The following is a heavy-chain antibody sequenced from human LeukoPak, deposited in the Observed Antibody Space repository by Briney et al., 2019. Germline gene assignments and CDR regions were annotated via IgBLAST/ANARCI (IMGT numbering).Heavy chain of an antibody. CDR3: TTQGYGYYYFDY. Sequence: GGSLRLSCAAPGFXFTNAWIYWVRQAPEKGLEWVGRIESKTDGGTTDYAAPVKGRFTISRDDSKNTLFLQMNSLKTEDTAVYYCTTQGYGYYYFDYWGQGTLVTVSS. CDR2: IESKTDGGTT. CDR1: GFXFTNAW. J-gene: IGHJ4*02. V-gene: IGHV3-15*04. D-gene: IGHD3-16*01.